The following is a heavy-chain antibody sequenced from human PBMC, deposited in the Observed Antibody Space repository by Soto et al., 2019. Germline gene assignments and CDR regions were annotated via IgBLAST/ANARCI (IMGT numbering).Heavy chain of an antibody. CDR2: IWYDGSNK. CDR3: ARELVDYYYYGMDV. V-gene: IGHV3-33*08. D-gene: IGHD6-6*01. Sequence: HPGGSLRLSCAASGFTFSSYGMHWVRQAPGKGLEWVAVIWYDGSNKYYADSVKGRFTISRDNSKNTLYLQMNSPRAEDTAGYYCARELVDYYYYGMDVWGQGTTVTVSS. CDR1: GFTFSSYG. J-gene: IGHJ6*02.